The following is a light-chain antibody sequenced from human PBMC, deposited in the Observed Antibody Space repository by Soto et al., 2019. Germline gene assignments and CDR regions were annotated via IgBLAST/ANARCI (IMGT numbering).Light chain of an antibody. CDR3: QQYDDWLRLT. J-gene: IGKJ4*01. Sequence: EIVMTQSPATLSVSPGEGATLSCRASQIVNIYLAWYQQKPGQAPRLLIFGASSRATGIPARFSGSGSGTEFNLTISSLQSEDFAVYFCQQYDDWLRLTFGGGTKVDIK. CDR2: GAS. CDR1: QIVNIY. V-gene: IGKV3D-15*01.